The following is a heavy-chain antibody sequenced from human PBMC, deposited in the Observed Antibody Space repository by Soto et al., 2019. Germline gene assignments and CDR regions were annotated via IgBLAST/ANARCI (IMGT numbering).Heavy chain of an antibody. J-gene: IGHJ5*02. CDR3: ARSSGGNFGIIIEGTNWFAP. CDR2: ISLYNGNT. D-gene: IGHD1-26*01. CDR1: DFSFTSHG. V-gene: IGHV1-18*04. Sequence: ASVKVSCKAYDFSFTSHGISWVRQAPGQGLEWMGWISLYNGNTNYAQQFRGRVTMTTDTSTSTAYMELRSLRSDDTAVYYCARSSGGNFGIIIEGTNWFAPWGQGALVTVSS.